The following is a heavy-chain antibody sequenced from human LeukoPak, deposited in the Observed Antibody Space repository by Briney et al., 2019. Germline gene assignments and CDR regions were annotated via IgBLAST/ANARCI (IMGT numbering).Heavy chain of an antibody. CDR1: GLSFSSYS. Sequence: GGSLRLSCEASGLSFSSYSMNWVRQAPGKGLEWLSYISSSSSTVEYADSVKGRFTISRDNSKNILYLQMNTLRAEDTAIYYCARLNSDWPPKFFDCWGQGTLVTVSS. V-gene: IGHV3-48*01. CDR3: ARLNSDWPPKFFDC. D-gene: IGHD3-9*01. J-gene: IGHJ4*02. CDR2: ISSSSSTV.